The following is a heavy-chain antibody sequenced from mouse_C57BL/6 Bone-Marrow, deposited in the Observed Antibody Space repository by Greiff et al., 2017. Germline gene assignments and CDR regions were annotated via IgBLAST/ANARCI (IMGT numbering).Heavy chain of an antibody. Sequence: QVTLKVSGPGILQPSQTLSLTCSFSGFSLSTFGMGVGWIRQPSGKGLEWLAHIWWDDDKYYNPALKSRLTISKDTSKNQVFLKIANVDTADTATYYCARIEPLIYYDYDEEAWFAYWGQGTLVTVSA. CDR3: ARIEPLIYYDYDEEAWFAY. D-gene: IGHD2-4*01. CDR1: GFSLSTFGMG. J-gene: IGHJ3*01. CDR2: IWWDDDK. V-gene: IGHV8-8*01.